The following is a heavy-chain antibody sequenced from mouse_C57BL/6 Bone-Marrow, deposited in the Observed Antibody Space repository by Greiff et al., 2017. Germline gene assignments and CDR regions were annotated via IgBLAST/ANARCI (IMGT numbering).Heavy chain of an antibody. CDR3: TRGATVVAGDY. D-gene: IGHD1-1*01. CDR1: GYTFTDYE. CDR2: IDPETGGT. V-gene: IGHV1-15*01. J-gene: IGHJ2*01. Sequence: VQLQQSGAELVRPGASVTLSCKASGYTFTDYEMHWVKQTPVHGLEWIGAIDPETGGTAYNQKFKGKAILTADKSSSTAYMERSSLTSEDSAVYYCTRGATVVAGDYWGQGTTLTVSS.